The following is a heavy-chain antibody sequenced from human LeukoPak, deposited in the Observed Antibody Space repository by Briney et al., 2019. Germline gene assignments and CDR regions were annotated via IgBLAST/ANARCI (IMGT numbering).Heavy chain of an antibody. CDR2: ISTSGNT. Sequence: SETLSLTCTVSGDSIRSSYWSWIRQSPGKGLEWIGYISTSGNTNYNPSLKGRVSISIDTSKNQFSLKLSSVTAADTAVYYCARLRNFEENYYYMDVWAKGTTVTVSS. D-gene: IGHD3-9*01. CDR3: ARLRNFEENYYYMDV. J-gene: IGHJ6*03. V-gene: IGHV4-4*09. CDR1: GDSIRSSY.